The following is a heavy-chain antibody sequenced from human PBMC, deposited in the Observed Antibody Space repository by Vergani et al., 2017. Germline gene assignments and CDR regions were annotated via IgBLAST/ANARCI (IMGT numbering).Heavy chain of an antibody. Sequence: QVTLRESGPALVKPTQTLTLTCTFSGFSLSTSGMCVSWIRQPPGKALEWLALIDWDDDKYYSTSLKTRLTISKDTSKNQVVLTMTNMDPVDTATYYCARLLSIAARKGVFRGHNWFDPWGQGTLVTVSS. CDR2: IDWDDDK. V-gene: IGHV2-70*01. CDR1: GFSLSTSGMC. D-gene: IGHD6-6*01. CDR3: ARLLSIAARKGVFRGHNWFDP. J-gene: IGHJ5*02.